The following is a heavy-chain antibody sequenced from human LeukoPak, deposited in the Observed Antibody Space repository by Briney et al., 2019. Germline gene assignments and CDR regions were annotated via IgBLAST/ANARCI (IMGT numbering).Heavy chain of an antibody. D-gene: IGHD6-13*01. CDR2: VSGNGAGT. V-gene: IGHV3-23*01. CDR1: GFTCSIYA. CDR3: AKRSGYSSNWIFDY. J-gene: IGHJ4*02. Sequence: GGSLRLSCAASGFTCSIYAMAWVRQAPGKGLEGVSGVSGNGAGTYYADFGKGRFSISRDNSKNTLYLQVNSLRAEDTAVYYCAKRSGYSSNWIFDYWGQGTLVTVSS.